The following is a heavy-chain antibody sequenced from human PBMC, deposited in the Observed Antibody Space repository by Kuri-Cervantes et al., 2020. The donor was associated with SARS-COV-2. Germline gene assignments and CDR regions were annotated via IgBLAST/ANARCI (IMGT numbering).Heavy chain of an antibody. CDR3: ARRGGGAVAGTTKYWDFDL. V-gene: IGHV5-51*01. Sequence: GGSLRLSCKGSGYSFTSYWIGWVRQMPGKGLEWMGVIYPGDSDTRYSPSFQGQVTITADKSISTAYLQWSSLKASDTAMYYCARRGGGAVAGTTKYWDFDLWGRGTLVTVSS. CDR1: GYSFTSYW. D-gene: IGHD6-19*01. J-gene: IGHJ2*01. CDR2: IYPGDSDT.